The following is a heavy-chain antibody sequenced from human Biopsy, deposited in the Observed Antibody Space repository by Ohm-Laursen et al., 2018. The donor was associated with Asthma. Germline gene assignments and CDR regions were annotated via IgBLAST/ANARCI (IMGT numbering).Heavy chain of an antibody. CDR3: AKEVFPGWELRRGPDS. CDR1: GFSFGNYG. V-gene: IGHV3-30*18. J-gene: IGHJ4*02. CDR2: ISFDGTNR. Sequence: SLRLSCAASGFSFGNYGMHWVRQAPGKGLDWVAVISFDGTNRNYTDSVKGRFTISRDNSRNTLHLEMNSLRAEDTAVYFCAKEVFPGWELRRGPDSWGQGTLVTVSS. D-gene: IGHD1-26*01.